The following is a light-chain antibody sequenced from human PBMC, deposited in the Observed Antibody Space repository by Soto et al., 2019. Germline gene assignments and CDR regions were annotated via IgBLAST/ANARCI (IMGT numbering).Light chain of an antibody. V-gene: IGLV2-14*01. Sequence: QSALTQPASVSGSPGQSITISCTGTSSDVGGFNYVSWYQQHPGKAPKLIIYEVSNRPSGVSNHFSGSKSGNTASLTISGLQAEDEADYYCSSYTGSTILYVLGKGTKVT. CDR3: SSYTGSTILYV. J-gene: IGLJ1*01. CDR1: SSDVGGFNY. CDR2: EVS.